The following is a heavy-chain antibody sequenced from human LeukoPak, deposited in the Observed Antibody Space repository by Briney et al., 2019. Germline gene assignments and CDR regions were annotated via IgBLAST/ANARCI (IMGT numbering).Heavy chain of an antibody. V-gene: IGHV3-7*04. CDR2: IKQDGSEK. CDR3: ARDNPPHYYYGMDV. D-gene: IGHD1-14*01. CDR1: RFTFSSYE. Sequence: GGSLRLSCAASRFTFSSYEMNWVRQAPGKGLEGVANIKQDGSEKYYVDSVKGRFTISRDNAKNSLYLQMNSLRAEDTAVYYCARDNPPHYYYGMDVWGQGTTVTVSS. J-gene: IGHJ6*02.